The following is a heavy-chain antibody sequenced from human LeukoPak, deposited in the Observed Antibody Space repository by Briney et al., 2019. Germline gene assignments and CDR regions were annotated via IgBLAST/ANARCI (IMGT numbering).Heavy chain of an antibody. CDR1: GGSISTYY. V-gene: IGHV4-59*01. CDR2: IYYTGST. Sequence: SETLSLTCTVSGGSISTYYWSWIRQPPGKGLEWIGYIYYTGSTSYNPSLKSRVTMSLDASKNQFSLELNSVTPADTAVYYCARGGNHWPQWWFDPWGRGTLASVSS. CDR3: ARGGNHWPQWWFDP. J-gene: IGHJ5*02. D-gene: IGHD1-14*01.